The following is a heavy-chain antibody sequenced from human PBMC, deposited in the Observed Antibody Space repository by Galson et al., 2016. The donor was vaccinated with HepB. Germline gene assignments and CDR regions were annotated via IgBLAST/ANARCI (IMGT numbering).Heavy chain of an antibody. V-gene: IGHV4-39*01. CDR3: EKHRTGPTGFPFDN. CDR2: ISNRGST. J-gene: IGHJ1*01. D-gene: IGHD2-8*02. CDR1: GGSISSGAYH. Sequence: SETLSLTCTVSGGSISSGAYHWGWIRQPPGKGLEWIGSISNRGSTPYNPSLKSRITISIDTSKNQFSLNLRSVTAADTAVYYCEKHRTGPTGFPFDNWGQGTLVTVSS.